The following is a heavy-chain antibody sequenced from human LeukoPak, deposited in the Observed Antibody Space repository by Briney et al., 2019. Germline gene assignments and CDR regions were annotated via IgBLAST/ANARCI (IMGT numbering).Heavy chain of an antibody. CDR2: IKSKTGGRTT. D-gene: IGHD3-3*01. CDR1: GFTFSNAW. V-gene: IGHV3-15*01. Sequence: GGSLRLSCAASGFTFSNAWMSWVRQAPGKGLEWVGRIKSKTGGRTTDYAAPVKGRFTISRDDSKNTLYLQMNSLKTEDTDVYDCGLYDFWSGYSVGYFDYWGQGTLVTVSS. CDR3: GLYDFWSGYSVGYFDY. J-gene: IGHJ4*02.